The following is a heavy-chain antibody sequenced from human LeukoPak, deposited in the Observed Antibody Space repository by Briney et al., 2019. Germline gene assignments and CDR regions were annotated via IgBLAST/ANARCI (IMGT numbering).Heavy chain of an antibody. CDR1: GFTFSNDG. D-gene: IGHD3-16*01. CDR2: NWYDGSNK. CDR3: ARDKRSYSYHYYYGMDV. J-gene: IGHJ6*02. V-gene: IGHV3-33*01. Sequence: PGTSLRLSWAAAGFTFSNDGMHWVRPAAREGLGLGAVNWYDGSNKYYADSVKGRLTISRDNSKNTLYLQMNSLRAEDTAVYYCARDKRSYSYHYYYGMDVWGQGTTVTVSS.